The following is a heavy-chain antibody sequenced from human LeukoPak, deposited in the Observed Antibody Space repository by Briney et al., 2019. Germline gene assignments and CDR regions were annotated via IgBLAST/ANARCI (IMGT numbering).Heavy chain of an antibody. D-gene: IGHD3-16*01. CDR2: IYYSGST. J-gene: IGHJ5*02. Sequence: SETLSLTCTVSGGSISSSSYYWGWIRQPPGKGLEWIGSIYYSGSTYYNPSLKSRVTISVDTSKNQFSLKLSSVTAPDTAVYYCARRIVGGSWFDPWGQGTLVTVSS. V-gene: IGHV4-39*01. CDR1: GGSISSSSYY. CDR3: ARRIVGGSWFDP.